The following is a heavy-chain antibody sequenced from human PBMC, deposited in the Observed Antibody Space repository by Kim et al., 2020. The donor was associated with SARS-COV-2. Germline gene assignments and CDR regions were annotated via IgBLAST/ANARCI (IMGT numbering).Heavy chain of an antibody. D-gene: IGHD3-22*01. V-gene: IGHV4-59*13. CDR3: ARGHSSGYYFYAFDI. J-gene: IGHJ3*02. CDR2: IYYSGST. Sequence: SETLSLTCTVSGGSISRYYWSWIRQPPGKGLEWIGYIYYSGSTNYNPSLKSRVTISVDTSKNQFSLKLSSVTAADTAVYYCARGHSSGYYFYAFDIWGQGTMVNFSS. CDR1: GGSISRYY.